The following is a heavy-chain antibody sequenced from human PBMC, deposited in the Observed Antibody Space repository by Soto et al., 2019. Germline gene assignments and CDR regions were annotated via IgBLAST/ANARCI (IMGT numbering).Heavy chain of an antibody. CDR3: AKTMGGSGWYAEDYYYGMDV. J-gene: IGHJ6*02. CDR1: GFTFSSYG. CDR2: ISYDGSNK. Sequence: QVQLVESGGGVVQPGRSLRLSCAASGFTFSSYGMHWVRQAPGKGLEWVAVISYDGSNKYYADSVKGRFTISRDNSKNTLYLQMNSLRAEDTAVYYCAKTMGGSGWYAEDYYYGMDVWGQGTTVTVSS. D-gene: IGHD6-19*01. V-gene: IGHV3-30*18.